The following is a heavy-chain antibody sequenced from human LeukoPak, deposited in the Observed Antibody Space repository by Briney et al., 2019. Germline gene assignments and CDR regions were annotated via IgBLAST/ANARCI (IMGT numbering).Heavy chain of an antibody. CDR3: APERRGYFDY. V-gene: IGHV4-59*01. D-gene: IGHD1-1*01. J-gene: IGHJ4*02. CDR2: IYYSGST. CDR1: GGSISSYY. Sequence: PSETLSLTCTVSGGSISSYYWSWIRQPPGKGLEWIGYIYYSGSTNYNPSLKSRVTISVDTSKNQFSLKLSSVTAADTAVYYCAPERRGYFDYWGQGTLVTVSS.